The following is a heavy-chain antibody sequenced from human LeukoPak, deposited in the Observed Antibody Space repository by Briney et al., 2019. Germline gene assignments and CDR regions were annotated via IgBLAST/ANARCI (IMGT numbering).Heavy chain of an antibody. Sequence: GASVKVSCKASGGTFSSYAISWVRQAPGQGLEWMGGIIPIFGTANYAQKFQGRVTITADESTSTAYMELSSLRSEDTAVYYCASQRSGSSGWACFDYWGQGTLVTVSS. CDR2: IIPIFGTA. CDR3: ASQRSGSSGWACFDY. D-gene: IGHD6-19*01. J-gene: IGHJ4*02. CDR1: GGTFSSYA. V-gene: IGHV1-69*13.